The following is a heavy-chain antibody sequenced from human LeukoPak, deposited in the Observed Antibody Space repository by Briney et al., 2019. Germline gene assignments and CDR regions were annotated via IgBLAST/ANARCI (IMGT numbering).Heavy chain of an antibody. Sequence: ASVKVSCKASGGTFSSYAISWVRQAPGQGLEWMGGIIPIFGTANYAQKFQGRVTITTDESTSTAYMELSSLRSEDTAVYYCARVAYGGYEGGPYYYYYMDVWGKGTTVTVSS. CDR2: IIPIFGTA. V-gene: IGHV1-69*05. CDR1: GGTFSSYA. CDR3: ARVAYGGYEGGPYYYYYMDV. J-gene: IGHJ6*03. D-gene: IGHD5-12*01.